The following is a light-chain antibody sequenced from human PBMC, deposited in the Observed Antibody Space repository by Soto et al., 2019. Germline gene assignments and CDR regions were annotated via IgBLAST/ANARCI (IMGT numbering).Light chain of an antibody. CDR3: GTLDNSLSVVYV. CDR1: ASNIENNY. V-gene: IGLV1-51*01. J-gene: IGLJ1*01. Sequence: QSVLTQPPSVAAAPGQKVTISCSVSASNIENNYVSWYQHLPVTAPRLLIYDNKERPTGIPERFPGAKSGTSSTLDITGLQTGDDVDYYCGTLDNSLSVVYVFVTLTKLTVL. CDR2: DNK.